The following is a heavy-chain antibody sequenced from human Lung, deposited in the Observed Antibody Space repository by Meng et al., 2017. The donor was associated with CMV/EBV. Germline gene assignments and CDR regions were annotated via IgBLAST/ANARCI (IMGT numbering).Heavy chain of an antibody. V-gene: IGHV3-21*04. J-gene: IGHJ5*02. CDR2: ITTDSRYI. CDR3: ARHRYFFAT. D-gene: IGHD3-9*01. CDR1: GFTFNSYS. Sequence: GEXXKISCAASGFTFNSYSMNWVRQAPGKGLEWISSITTDSRYIYYAASVKGRFTISRDNTKDSLYLQMDGLGADDTAVYFCARHRYFFATWGQGTPVTVSS.